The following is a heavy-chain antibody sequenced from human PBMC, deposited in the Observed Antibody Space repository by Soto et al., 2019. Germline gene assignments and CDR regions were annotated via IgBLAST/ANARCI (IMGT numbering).Heavy chain of an antibody. V-gene: IGHV4-59*12. CDR3: ARVSGIYYYGMDV. CDR1: GGSFSGYY. CDR2: IYYSGST. Sequence: PSETLSLTCAVYGGSFSGYYWSWIRQPPGKGLEWIGYIYYSGSTNYNPSLKSRVTISLDTSKNQFSLKLSSVTAADTAVYYCARVSGIYYYGMDVWGQGTTVTVSS. J-gene: IGHJ6*02. D-gene: IGHD3-10*01.